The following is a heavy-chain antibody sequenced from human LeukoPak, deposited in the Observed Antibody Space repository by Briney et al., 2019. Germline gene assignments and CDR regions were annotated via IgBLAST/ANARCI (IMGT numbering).Heavy chain of an antibody. CDR3: ARDIVLPARFDP. J-gene: IGHJ5*02. D-gene: IGHD3-16*02. CDR2: IYISGST. CDR1: GGSISTYY. V-gene: IGHV4-4*07. Sequence: SETLSLTCTFSGGSISTYYWAWIRQPAGKGLEWIGRIYISGSTNYDPSLKSRVTMSVDTSKNQFSLKLTSVTAADTAVYYCARDIVLPARFDPWGQGTLVTVSS.